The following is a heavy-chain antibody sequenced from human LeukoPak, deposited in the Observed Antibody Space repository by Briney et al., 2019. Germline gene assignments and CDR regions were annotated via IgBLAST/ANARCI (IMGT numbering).Heavy chain of an antibody. Sequence: PGGSLRLSCAASGFTFSSYSMNWVRQAPGKGLEWVSSISSSSSYIYYADSVKGRFTISRDNAKNSLYLQMNSLRAEDTAVYYCARDPRYYYDSSGYYDRFDYWGQGTLVTVSS. V-gene: IGHV3-21*01. J-gene: IGHJ4*02. D-gene: IGHD3-22*01. CDR1: GFTFSSYS. CDR3: ARDPRYYYDSSGYYDRFDY. CDR2: ISSSSSYI.